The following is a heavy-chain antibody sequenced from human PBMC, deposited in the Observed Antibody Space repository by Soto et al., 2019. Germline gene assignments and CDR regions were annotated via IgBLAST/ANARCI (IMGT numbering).Heavy chain of an antibody. CDR1: GFTFSSYG. V-gene: IGHV3-30*18. J-gene: IGHJ4*02. CDR3: AKEVPDGTTTDFDY. D-gene: IGHD1-1*01. Sequence: QVQLVESGGGVVQPGRSLRLSCAASGFTFSSYGMHWVRQAPGKGLEWVAVISYDGSIKYYADSVKGRFTISRDNSKNTLYLQMNSLRAEDTAVYYCAKEVPDGTTTDFDYWGQGTLVTVSS. CDR2: ISYDGSIK.